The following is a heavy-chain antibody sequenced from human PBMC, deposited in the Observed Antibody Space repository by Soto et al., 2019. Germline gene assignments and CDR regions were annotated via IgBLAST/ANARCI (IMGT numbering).Heavy chain of an antibody. CDR1: GCSISTHS. V-gene: IGHV4-4*07. D-gene: IGHD5-12*01. CDR2: IYPSGST. J-gene: IGHJ4*02. CDR3: VRGRSYSVYDF. Sequence: SDTLSLTCTVSGCSISTHSWIWVRQPAGKGLEWIGHIYPSGSTSYNPSLRSRVTMSLDTSSNQIFLNLTSVTAADTAVFYCVRGRSYSVYDFWGPGTLVTVSS.